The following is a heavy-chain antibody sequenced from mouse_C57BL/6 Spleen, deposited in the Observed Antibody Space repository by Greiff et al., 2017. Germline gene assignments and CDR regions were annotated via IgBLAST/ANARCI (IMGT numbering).Heavy chain of an antibody. V-gene: IGHV5-4*01. Sequence: VQLKESGGGLVKPGGSLKLSCAASGFTFSSYAMSWVRQTPEKRLEWVATISDGGSYTYYPDNVKGRFTISRDNAKNNLYLQMSHLKSEDTAMYYCARGGPGFAYWGQGTLVTVSA. CDR3: ARGGPGFAY. J-gene: IGHJ3*01. CDR1: GFTFSSYA. D-gene: IGHD3-3*01. CDR2: ISDGGSYT.